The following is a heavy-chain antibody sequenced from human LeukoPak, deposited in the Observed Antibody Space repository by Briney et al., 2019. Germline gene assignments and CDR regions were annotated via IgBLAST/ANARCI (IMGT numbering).Heavy chain of an antibody. CDR2: IWYDGSNK. D-gene: IGHD2-2*01. CDR3: ARDLVPAARASAFDY. V-gene: IGHV3-33*01. Sequence: PGRSLRLSCAASGFTFSSYGMHWVRQAPGKGLEWVAVIWYDGSNKYYADSVKGRYTISRDSSKNTLYLQMNSLRAEDTAVYYCARDLVPAARASAFDYWGQGILVTVPS. J-gene: IGHJ4*02. CDR1: GFTFSSYG.